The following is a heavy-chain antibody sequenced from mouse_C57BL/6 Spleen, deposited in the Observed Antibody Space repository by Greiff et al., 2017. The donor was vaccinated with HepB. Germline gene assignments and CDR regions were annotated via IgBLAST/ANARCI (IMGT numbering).Heavy chain of an antibody. CDR3: AGWEGFYYYGSNWYFDV. CDR1: GYAFSSSW. J-gene: IGHJ1*03. Sequence: QVQLKQSGPELVKPGASVKISCKASGYAFSSSWMNWVKQRPGKGLEWIGRIYPGDGDTNYNGKFKGKATLTADKSSSTAYMQLSSLTSEDSAVCFCAGWEGFYYYGSNWYFDVWGTGTTVTVSS. D-gene: IGHD1-1*01. CDR2: IYPGDGDT. V-gene: IGHV1-82*01.